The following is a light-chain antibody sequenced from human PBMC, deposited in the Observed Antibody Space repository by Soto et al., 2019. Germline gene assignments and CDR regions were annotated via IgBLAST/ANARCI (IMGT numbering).Light chain of an antibody. J-gene: IGLJ1*01. V-gene: IGLV2-14*01. CDR1: NSDVGGYNF. CDR3: SSYTGSSIPYV. Sequence: QSALTQPASVSGSPGQSITISCTGTNSDVGGYNFVSWYQQHPGKAPKLMIYDVSNRPSGVSNRFSGSKSGNTASLNISGLQAEDEADYYCSSYTGSSIPYVFGSGTKLTVL. CDR2: DVS.